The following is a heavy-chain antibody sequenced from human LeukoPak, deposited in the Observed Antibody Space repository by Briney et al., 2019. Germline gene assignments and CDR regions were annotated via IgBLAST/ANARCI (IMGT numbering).Heavy chain of an antibody. Sequence: PGGSLRLSCGVSGFTLTKHDMKWVRQPPGQGLEWVSSISRSGAHSHYATSVRGRFIISRDNSNDTRFLQMTGLDVADTAIYYCARGSLGPAYWGRGTVVAVSS. J-gene: IGHJ1*01. D-gene: IGHD3-10*01. CDR1: GFTLTKHD. CDR3: ARGSLGPAY. V-gene: IGHV3-21*04. CDR2: ISRSGAHS.